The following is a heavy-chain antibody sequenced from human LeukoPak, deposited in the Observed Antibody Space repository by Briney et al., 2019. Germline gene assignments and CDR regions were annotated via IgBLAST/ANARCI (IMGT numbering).Heavy chain of an antibody. J-gene: IGHJ4*02. CDR1: GFTFSIYA. Sequence: GGSLRLSCAASGFTFSIYAMHWVRQAPGKGLEWVAVISYDGSNKYYADSVKGRFTISRDNSKNTLYLQMNSLRAEDTAVYYCARDKGAIAVAGYFDYWGQGTLVTVSS. CDR3: ARDKGAIAVAGYFDY. CDR2: ISYDGSNK. V-gene: IGHV3-30*04. D-gene: IGHD6-19*01.